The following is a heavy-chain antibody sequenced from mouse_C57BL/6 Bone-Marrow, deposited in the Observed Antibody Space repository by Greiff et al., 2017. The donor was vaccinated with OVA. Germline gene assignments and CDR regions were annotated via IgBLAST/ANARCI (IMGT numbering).Heavy chain of an antibody. CDR3: ARGWLPYAMDY. V-gene: IGHV1-53*01. D-gene: IGHD2-3*01. Sequence: VQLQQPGTELVKPGASVKLSCKASGYTFTSYWIHWVKQRPGQGLEWMGIINPRNGGTDYSEKFKTKAKLTVDKSSSTAYIQLSSLSSEESAAYYCARGWLPYAMDYWGQGTSVTVSA. CDR1: GYTFTSYW. CDR2: INPRNGGT. J-gene: IGHJ4*01.